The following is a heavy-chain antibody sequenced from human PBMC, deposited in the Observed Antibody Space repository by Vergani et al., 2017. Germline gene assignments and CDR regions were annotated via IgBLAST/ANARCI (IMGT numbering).Heavy chain of an antibody. CDR1: GGSISSSSYY. CDR3: ARVRKGYYYVYYYYYMDV. J-gene: IGHJ6*03. Sequence: QLQLQESGPGLVKPSETLSLTCTVSGGSISSSSYYWGWIRQPPGKGLEWIGSIYYSGSTYYNPSLKSRVTISVDTSKNQFSLKLSSVTAADTAVYYCARVRKGYYYVYYYYYMDVWGKRTTVTVSS. CDR2: IYYSGST. D-gene: IGHD3-10*02. V-gene: IGHV4-39*07.